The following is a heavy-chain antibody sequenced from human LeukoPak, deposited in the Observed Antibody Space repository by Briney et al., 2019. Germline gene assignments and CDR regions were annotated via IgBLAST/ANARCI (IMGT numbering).Heavy chain of an antibody. CDR3: ARDGTEGAANRFDP. J-gene: IGHJ5*02. Sequence: SVKVSCKASGGTFSSYAISWVRQAPGQGLEWMGGIIPIFGTANYAQKFQGRVTITADESTSTAYMELSSLRYEDTAVYYCARDGTEGAANRFDPWGQGTLVTVSS. CDR2: IIPIFGTA. CDR1: GGTFSSYA. V-gene: IGHV1-69*01. D-gene: IGHD1-26*01.